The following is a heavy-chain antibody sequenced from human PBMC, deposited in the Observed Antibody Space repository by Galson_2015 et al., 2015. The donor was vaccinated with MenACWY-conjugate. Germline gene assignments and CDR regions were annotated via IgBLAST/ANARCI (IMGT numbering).Heavy chain of an antibody. J-gene: IGHJ4*02. Sequence: SLRLSCAASGFRFTDYWMTWVRQAPGKGLDWVANIHQGGSRAYYADSVKGRFTITRDNAKNSLSLQMNSLRVDDTGVYFCARGREWLKHWGQGALVTVSS. D-gene: IGHD3-3*01. CDR3: ARGREWLKH. V-gene: IGHV3-7*01. CDR2: IHQGGSRA. CDR1: GFRFTDYW.